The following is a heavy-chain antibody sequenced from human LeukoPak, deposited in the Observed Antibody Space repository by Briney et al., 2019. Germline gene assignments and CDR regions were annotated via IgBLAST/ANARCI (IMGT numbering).Heavy chain of an antibody. V-gene: IGHV4-59*01. CDR2: IYFSGTT. J-gene: IGHJ6*02. D-gene: IGHD4-17*01. Sequence: PSETLSLTCTVSGGSISNYYWSWLRQPPGKGLEWIGYIYFSGTTNINPSHKSRVTISVDMSKNQFSLKLSSVTAADTAVYYCAREDPQTTVPEGLDVWGQGTTVTVSS. CDR3: AREDPQTTVPEGLDV. CDR1: GGSISNYY.